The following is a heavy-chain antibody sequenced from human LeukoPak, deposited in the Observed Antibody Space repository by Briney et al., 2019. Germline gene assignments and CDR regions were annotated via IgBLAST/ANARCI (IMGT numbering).Heavy chain of an antibody. CDR1: GFTFSSCG. CDR2: IRLDGSNK. V-gene: IGHV3-30*02. J-gene: IGHJ4*02. CDR3: AKGVTYSFDY. D-gene: IGHD4-11*01. Sequence: AGGPLRLSCAASGFTFSSCGMHWVRQAPGKGLEWVAFIRLDGSNKYYADSVKGRFTISRDNSKNTLYLQMNSLRAEDTSVYYCAKGVTYSFDYWGQGTLVTVSS.